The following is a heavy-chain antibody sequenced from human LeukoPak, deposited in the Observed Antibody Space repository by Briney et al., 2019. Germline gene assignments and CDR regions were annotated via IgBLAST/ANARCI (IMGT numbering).Heavy chain of an antibody. CDR3: ARVGYSSSWYAPNYYYYMDV. J-gene: IGHJ6*03. Sequence: SGTLSLTCAVSGGSISSSNWWSWVRPPPGKGLEWIGEIYHSGSTNYNPSLKSRVTISVDKSKNQFSLKLSSVTAADTAVYYCARVGYSSSWYAPNYYYYMDVWGKGTTVTISS. V-gene: IGHV4-4*02. D-gene: IGHD6-13*01. CDR2: IYHSGST. CDR1: GGSISSSNW.